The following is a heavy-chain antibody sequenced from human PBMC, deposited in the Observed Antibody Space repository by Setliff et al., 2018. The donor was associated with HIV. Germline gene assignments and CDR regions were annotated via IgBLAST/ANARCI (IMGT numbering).Heavy chain of an antibody. CDR2: FDPEDGET. D-gene: IGHD4-17*01. J-gene: IGHJ6*04. Sequence: ASVKVSCKVSGYTLTELSMHWVRQAPGKGLEWMGGFDPEDGETIYAQKFQGRVTMTEDTSTDTAYMELSSLRSEDTAVYYCARTDYGDNLETRGYMDVWGKGTTVTVSS. CDR1: GYTLTELS. CDR3: ARTDYGDNLETRGYMDV. V-gene: IGHV1-24*01.